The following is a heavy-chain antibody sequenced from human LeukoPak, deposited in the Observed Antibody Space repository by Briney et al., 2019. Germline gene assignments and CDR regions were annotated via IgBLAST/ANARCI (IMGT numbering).Heavy chain of an antibody. V-gene: IGHV4-59*08. CDR2: IYDIGTT. CDR3: SKLYGSGPRGAFDI. D-gene: IGHD3-10*01. Sequence: SETLSLTCSVSRGSLGLEFWTWIRQSPGQGLAWIGYIYDIGTTNYNPSLKSRVSIFVDTSTYQFFLNLTSVTAADTATYYCSKLYGSGPRGAFDIWGQGTLVAVSS. CDR1: RGSLGLEF. J-gene: IGHJ3*02.